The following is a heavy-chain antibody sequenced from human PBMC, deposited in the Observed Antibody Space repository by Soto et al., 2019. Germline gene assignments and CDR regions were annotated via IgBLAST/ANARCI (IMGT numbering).Heavy chain of an antibody. CDR2: TYHSGTT. CDR1: GDSINNSNW. D-gene: IGHD6-13*01. V-gene: IGHV4-4*02. Sequence: QVQLQESGPGLVQPSGTLSLTCAVSGDSINNSNWWSWVRQTPGKGLEWIGETYHSGTTNYNPSLKTLVTISIDKSKNQFALKMNSVTAADTAVYYCAREVNSSPARGPNWFDPWGQGTLVTVSS. J-gene: IGHJ5*02. CDR3: AREVNSSPARGPNWFDP.